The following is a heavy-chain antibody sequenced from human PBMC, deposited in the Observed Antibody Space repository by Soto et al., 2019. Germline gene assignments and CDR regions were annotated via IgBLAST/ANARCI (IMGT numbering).Heavy chain of an antibody. CDR2: ISGSGDTT. CDR1: GFTFSSYA. CDR3: AKSYSSDSNDAFDV. D-gene: IGHD6-19*01. Sequence: GGSLRLYCAASGFTFSSYAMSWIRQAPGKGLEWVSGISGSGDTTHYVDSVKGRFTISRDNSKNTLFMQMNSLRAEDTALYYCAKSYSSDSNDAFDVWGQGTMVTVSS. V-gene: IGHV3-23*01. J-gene: IGHJ3*01.